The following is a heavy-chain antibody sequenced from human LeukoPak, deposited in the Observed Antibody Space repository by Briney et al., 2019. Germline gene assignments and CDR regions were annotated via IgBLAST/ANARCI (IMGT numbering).Heavy chain of an antibody. Sequence: GGSLRLSCAVSGFPLSSYAMSWVRQAPGKGLEWVSAISGSGGSTYYADSVKGRFTISRDNSKNTLYLQMNSLRAEDTAVYYCARGPKLGLNTLDAFDIWAKGQWSPSLQ. J-gene: IGHJ3*02. CDR3: ARGPKLGLNTLDAFDI. V-gene: IGHV3-23*01. D-gene: IGHD7-27*01. CDR2: ISGSGGST. CDR1: GFPLSSYA.